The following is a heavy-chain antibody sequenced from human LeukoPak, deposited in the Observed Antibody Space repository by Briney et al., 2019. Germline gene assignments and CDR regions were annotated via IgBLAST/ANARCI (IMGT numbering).Heavy chain of an antibody. CDR3: AKGYYMVRGVIILNWFDP. CDR1: GFTFSSYA. J-gene: IGHJ5*02. V-gene: IGHV3-23*01. D-gene: IGHD3-10*01. Sequence: GGSLRPSCAASGFTFSSYAMSWVRQAPGKGLEWVSAISGSGGSTYYADSVKGRFTISRDNSKNTLYLQMNSLRAEDTAVYYCAKGYYMVRGVIILNWFDPWGQGTLVTVSS. CDR2: ISGSGGST.